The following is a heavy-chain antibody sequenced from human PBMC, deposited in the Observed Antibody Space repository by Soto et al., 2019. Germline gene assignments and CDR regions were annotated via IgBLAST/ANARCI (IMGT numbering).Heavy chain of an antibody. J-gene: IGHJ6*02. CDR1: GYTFTSYG. D-gene: IGHD3-10*01. CDR2: ISAYNGNT. CDR3: ARDGYYDSGSYGMDV. V-gene: IGHV1-18*01. Sequence: ASVKVSCKASGYTFTSYGISWVRQAPGQGLEWMGWISAYNGNTNYAQKLQGRVTMTTDTSTKTVYMVLTSLRSDDTAVYYCARDGYYDSGSYGMDVWGRGTTVTVSS.